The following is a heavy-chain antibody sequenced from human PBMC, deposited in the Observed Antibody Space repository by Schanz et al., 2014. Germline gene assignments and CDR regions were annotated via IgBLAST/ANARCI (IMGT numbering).Heavy chain of an antibody. J-gene: IGHJ6*02. V-gene: IGHV4-39*02. CDR2: IFYTGYT. Sequence: QLQLQESGPGLVKPSETLSLTCTVSGGSISSSSYYWGWIRQPPGKGLEWIGHIFYTGYTYNNPSLGSRVTMSVDTSKNQFSLKMSSLTAADTATYYCAREMGRRFFDYNYGMDVWGQGTSVTVS. D-gene: IGHD3-3*01. CDR3: AREMGRRFFDYNYGMDV. CDR1: GGSISSSSYY.